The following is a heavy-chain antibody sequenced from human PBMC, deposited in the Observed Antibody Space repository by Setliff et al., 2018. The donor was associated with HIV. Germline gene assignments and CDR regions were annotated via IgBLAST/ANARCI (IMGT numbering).Heavy chain of an antibody. J-gene: IGHJ4*02. D-gene: IGHD2-15*01. CDR2: IIPPGGAA. V-gene: IGHV1-69*13. Sequence: ASVKVSCKVSGDTFRNYALNWVRQAPGQGLEGMGGIIPPGGAAVYAQNFQGRVTITADESTSTAYMEPRTLRSEDTAIYYCASPNVGCSGGTCYSGSAFDYWGQGSPVTVSS. CDR1: GDTFRNYA. CDR3: ASPNVGCSGGTCYSGSAFDY.